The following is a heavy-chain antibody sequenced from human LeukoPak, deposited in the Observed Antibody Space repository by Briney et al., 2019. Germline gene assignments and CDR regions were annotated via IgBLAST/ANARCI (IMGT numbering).Heavy chain of an antibody. Sequence: GGSLRLSCAASGFTFSSYGMHWVRQAPGKGLEWVAVISYDGSNKYYADSVKGRFTISRDNSKNTLYLQMNSLRAEDTAVYYCASFSGSYYFDYWGQGTLVTVSS. J-gene: IGHJ4*02. CDR2: ISYDGSNK. CDR1: GFTFSSYG. V-gene: IGHV3-30*03. D-gene: IGHD1-26*01. CDR3: ASFSGSYYFDY.